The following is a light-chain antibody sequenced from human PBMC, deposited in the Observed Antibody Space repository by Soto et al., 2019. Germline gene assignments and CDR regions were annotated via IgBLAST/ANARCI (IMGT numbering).Light chain of an antibody. J-gene: IGLJ3*02. CDR2: SNN. Sequence: QSVLTQPPSASGTPGQRVTISCSGSSSNVGINTVNWYQQLPGTAPKLLIYSNNQRPSGVPDRFSGSKSGTSASLAISGLQSEEEADYYCAAWDDSLNIWVFGGGTKVTVL. CDR1: SSNVGINT. V-gene: IGLV1-44*01. CDR3: AAWDDSLNIWV.